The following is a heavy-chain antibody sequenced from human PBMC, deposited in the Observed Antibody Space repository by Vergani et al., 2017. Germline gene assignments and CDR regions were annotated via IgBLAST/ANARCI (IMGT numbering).Heavy chain of an antibody. J-gene: IGHJ4*02. CDR3: ARLYGRDSSGSKYFDY. Sequence: EVQLVQSGAEVKKPGESLKISCQISGYSFTNYWIGGVRQMPGKGLEWMGIIHPADSDTRYSPSFQGQVTISVDKSISTAYLPRSSLRASDSAMYYCARLYGRDSSGSKYFDYWGQGTLVTVSS. CDR1: GYSFTNYW. CDR2: IHPADSDT. D-gene: IGHD3-22*01. V-gene: IGHV5-51*01.